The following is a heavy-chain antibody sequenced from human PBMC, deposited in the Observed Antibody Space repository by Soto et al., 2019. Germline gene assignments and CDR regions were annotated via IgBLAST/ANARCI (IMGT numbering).Heavy chain of an antibody. D-gene: IGHD6-19*01. CDR2: ISYDGSNK. Sequence: VQLVESGGGVVQPGRSLRLSCAASGFTFSSYGMHWVRQAPGKGLEWVAVISYDGSNKYYADSVKGRFTISRDNSKNTLYLQMNSLRAEDTAVYYCAKDRDSSGWYDLDYWGQGTLVTVSS. CDR1: GFTFSSYG. J-gene: IGHJ4*02. CDR3: AKDRDSSGWYDLDY. V-gene: IGHV3-30*18.